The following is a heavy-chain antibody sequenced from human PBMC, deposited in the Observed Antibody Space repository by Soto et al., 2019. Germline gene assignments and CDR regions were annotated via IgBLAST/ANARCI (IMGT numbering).Heavy chain of an antibody. Sequence: GASVKVSCKTSGYTFTSYPYSWVRQATGQGLEWMGWVNSYDGTTKIAQQFRDRITLTADKSAATVFMELRSLTSDDTAVYYCAREYYGTPTWIDKWGQG. CDR1: GYTFTSYP. CDR3: AREYYGTPTWIDK. CDR2: VNSYDGTT. D-gene: IGHD4-17*01. J-gene: IGHJ4*02. V-gene: IGHV1-18*04.